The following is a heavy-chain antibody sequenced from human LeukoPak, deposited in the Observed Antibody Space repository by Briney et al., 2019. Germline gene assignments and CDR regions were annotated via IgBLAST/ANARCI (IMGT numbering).Heavy chain of an antibody. CDR3: ARHPGIAAADY. Sequence: SETLSLTCTVSGGSISSYYWSWIRQPPGKGLEWIGYIYYSGSTNYNPSLKSRATISVDTSKNQFSLKLNSVTAADTAVYYCARHPGIAAADYWGQGTLVTVSS. CDR1: GGSISSYY. D-gene: IGHD6-13*01. V-gene: IGHV4-59*08. J-gene: IGHJ4*02. CDR2: IYYSGST.